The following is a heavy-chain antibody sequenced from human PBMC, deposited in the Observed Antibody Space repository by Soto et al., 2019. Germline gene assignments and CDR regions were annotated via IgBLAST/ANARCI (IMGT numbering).Heavy chain of an antibody. CDR3: AREYEEGYCSSTSCGPFDY. J-gene: IGHJ4*02. Sequence: PGGSLRLSCAASGFTFSSYAMHWVRQAPGKGLEYVSAISSNGGSTYYANSVKGRFTISRDNSKNTLYLQMGSLRAEDMAVYYCAREYEEGYCSSTSCGPFDYWGQGTLVTVSS. V-gene: IGHV3-64*01. CDR1: GFTFSSYA. CDR2: ISSNGGST. D-gene: IGHD2-2*01.